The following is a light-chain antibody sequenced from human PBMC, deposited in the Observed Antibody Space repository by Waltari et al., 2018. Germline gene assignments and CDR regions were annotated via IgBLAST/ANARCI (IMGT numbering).Light chain of an antibody. Sequence: QSALTQPASVSGSPGQSITISCSGTDSDVGAYDFVSWYQHHPGKAPHLIIYEVSNRPSGIPNRFSASKSGNTASLTIAGLQAEDEADYYCSSYTTSSAPGVFGTGTRVTVL. CDR2: EVS. CDR3: SSYTTSSAPGV. J-gene: IGLJ1*01. V-gene: IGLV2-14*01. CDR1: DSDVGAYDF.